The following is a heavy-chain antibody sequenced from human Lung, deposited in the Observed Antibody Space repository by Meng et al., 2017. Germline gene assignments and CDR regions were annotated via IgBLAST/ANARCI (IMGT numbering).Heavy chain of an antibody. CDR2: IKSKTDGETT. D-gene: IGHD3-22*01. CDR3: QWLSTHPPDC. V-gene: IGHV3-15*01. Sequence: RVGGGGGGLVEPGWSLRLSCATSGFTFRNAWMSWVRQTPGKGLEWLGRIKSKTDGETTDYAAPVKGRFSISRDDAKNTLYLQMNSLKTEDTAVYYCQWLSTHPPDCWGQGTLVTVSS. J-gene: IGHJ4*02. CDR1: GFTFRNAW.